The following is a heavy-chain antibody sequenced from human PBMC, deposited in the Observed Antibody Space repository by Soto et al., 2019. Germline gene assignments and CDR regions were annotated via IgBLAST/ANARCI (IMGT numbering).Heavy chain of an antibody. Sequence: PSETLSLTCAVYGGSFSGYYWSWIRQPPGKGLEWIGEINHSGSTNYNPSLKSRVTISVDTSKNQFSLKLSSVTAADTAVYYCASGETYYDFWSGYKYGMDVWGQGTTVTVS. D-gene: IGHD3-3*01. CDR2: INHSGST. CDR1: GGSFSGYY. V-gene: IGHV4-34*01. J-gene: IGHJ6*02. CDR3: ASGETYYDFWSGYKYGMDV.